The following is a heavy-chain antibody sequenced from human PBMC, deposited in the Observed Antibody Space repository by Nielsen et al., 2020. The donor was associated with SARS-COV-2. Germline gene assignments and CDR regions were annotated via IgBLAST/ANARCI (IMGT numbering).Heavy chain of an antibody. CDR3: TKLQYGGFDM. J-gene: IGHJ3*02. V-gene: IGHV3-15*01. CDR2: MKGKGDGGTT. CDR1: GFTFSNAW. D-gene: IGHD3-16*01. Sequence: GGSLRLSCAASGFTFSNAWMNWVRQAPGKGLEWVGRMKGKGDGGTTDYGAPVKGRFTISRDDSKNMLDVEMNSLKTEDTAVYYCTKLQYGGFDMWGQGTMVTVSS.